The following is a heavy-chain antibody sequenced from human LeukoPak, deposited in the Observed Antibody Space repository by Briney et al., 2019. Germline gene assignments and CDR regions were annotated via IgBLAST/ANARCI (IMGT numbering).Heavy chain of an antibody. CDR1: GYTFTIYY. CDR3: ARDLMVVAATPTYYGMDV. J-gene: IGHJ6*02. Sequence: ASVKVSCKASGYTFTIYYMHWVRQAPGQGLEWMGIINPNGGGTLYAQKFQGRVTMTRDTSTSTVYKELSSLRSEDTAVYYCARDLMVVAATPTYYGMDVWGQGTTVTVSS. V-gene: IGHV1-46*01. D-gene: IGHD2-15*01. CDR2: INPNGGGT.